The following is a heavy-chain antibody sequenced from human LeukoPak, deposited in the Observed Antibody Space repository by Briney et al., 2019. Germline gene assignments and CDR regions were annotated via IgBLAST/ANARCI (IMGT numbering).Heavy chain of an antibody. CDR2: INSDGTIT. CDR3: ARRDWFDP. Sequence: GGSLRLSCEASGFALSGYWMHWVRQAPGKGLVWVSRINSDGTITSYADSVKGRFTVSRDNAKNTLYLQMNSLRAEDTAVYYYARRDWFDPWGQGTLVTVSS. J-gene: IGHJ5*02. V-gene: IGHV3-74*01. CDR1: GFALSGYW.